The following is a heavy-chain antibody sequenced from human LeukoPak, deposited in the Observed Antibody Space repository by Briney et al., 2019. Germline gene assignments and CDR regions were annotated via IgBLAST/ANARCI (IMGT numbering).Heavy chain of an antibody. D-gene: IGHD3-10*01. V-gene: IGHV4-39*02. Sequence: SETLSLTCTVSGRPFTSNNDYWGWIPQPRGKGLEWFGFIYYSGRTYYNPSIKSRATISLDTSKNHFSLKLTSVTAADTAVYYCARASPFYGSGSYYRGDDAFDIWGQGTMVTVSS. J-gene: IGHJ3*02. CDR2: IYYSGRT. CDR1: GRPFTSNNDY. CDR3: ARASPFYGSGSYYRGDDAFDI.